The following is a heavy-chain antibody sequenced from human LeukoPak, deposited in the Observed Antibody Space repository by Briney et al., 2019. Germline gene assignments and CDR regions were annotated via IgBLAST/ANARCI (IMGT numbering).Heavy chain of an antibody. Sequence: PGGSLRLSCAASGFTFSSYEMNWVRRAPGKGLEWVSYISSSGSTIYYADSVKGRFTISRDNAKNSLYLQMNSLRAEDTAVYYCASAGHGFWSGYFDYWGQGTLVTVSS. V-gene: IGHV3-48*03. CDR2: ISSSGSTI. D-gene: IGHD3-3*01. J-gene: IGHJ4*02. CDR1: GFTFSSYE. CDR3: ASAGHGFWSGYFDY.